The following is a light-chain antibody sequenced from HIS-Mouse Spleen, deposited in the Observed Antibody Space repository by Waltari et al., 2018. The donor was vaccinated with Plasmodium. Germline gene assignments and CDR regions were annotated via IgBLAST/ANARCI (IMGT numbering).Light chain of an antibody. CDR2: EVS. V-gene: IGLV2-8*01. CDR1: SSDVGGYNY. CDR3: SSYAGSNNLV. J-gene: IGLJ2*01. Sequence: QSALTQPPSASGSPGPSVTISCPGTSSDVGGYNYVSWYQQHPGKAPKLMIYEVSKRPSGLPDRFSGSKSGNTASLTVSGLQAEDEADYYCSSYAGSNNLVFGGGTKLTVL.